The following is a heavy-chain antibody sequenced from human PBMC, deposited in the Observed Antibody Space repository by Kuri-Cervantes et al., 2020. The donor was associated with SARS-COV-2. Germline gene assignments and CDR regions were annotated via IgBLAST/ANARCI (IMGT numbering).Heavy chain of an antibody. CDR1: GYTFTSYG. CDR2: ISAYNTHT. CDR3: ARDPSHWYRTSCFIDVFDY. Sequence: ASVKVSCKASGYTFTSYGITWVRQAPGQGPEWMGWISAYNTHTKYAQRVQGRVTMTTDTTTSTAYMELRGLRSDDTAVYYCARDPSHWYRTSCFIDVFDYWGPGTLVTVSS. J-gene: IGHJ4*02. D-gene: IGHD2-2*01. V-gene: IGHV1-18*04.